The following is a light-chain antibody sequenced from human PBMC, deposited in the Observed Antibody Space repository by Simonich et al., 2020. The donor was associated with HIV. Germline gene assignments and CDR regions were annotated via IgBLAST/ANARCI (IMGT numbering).Light chain of an antibody. V-gene: IGLV2-14*03. J-gene: IGLJ2*01. CDR2: DVT. Sequence: QSALTQPASVSGSPGQSITISCTGTSSDVGGYNYVSWYQQHTGKAPKLIIYDVTKRPPGVSNRFSGSKSGNTASLTISGLQAEDEANYYCSSYTSSSTVVFGGGTKLTVL. CDR3: SSYTSSSTVV. CDR1: SSDVGGYNY.